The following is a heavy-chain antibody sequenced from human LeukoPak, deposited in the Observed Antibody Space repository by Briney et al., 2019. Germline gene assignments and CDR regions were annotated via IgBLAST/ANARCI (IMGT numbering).Heavy chain of an antibody. V-gene: IGHV4-39*01. D-gene: IGHD2-8*02. CDR1: GGSISSNSYY. CDR3: ARYCTGGICYTKGFDY. CDR2: IYYSGTT. J-gene: IGHJ4*02. Sequence: PSETLSLTCTVSGGSISSNSYYWGWIRQPPGKGLEWIGSIYYSGTTFYNPSLKSRVTISVDTSKTQFSLKLTSVTAADTAMYYCARYCTGGICYTKGFDYWGQGALVTVSS.